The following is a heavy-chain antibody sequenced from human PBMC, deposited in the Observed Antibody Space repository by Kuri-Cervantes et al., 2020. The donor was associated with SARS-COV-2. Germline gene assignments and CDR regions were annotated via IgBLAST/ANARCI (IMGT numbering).Heavy chain of an antibody. J-gene: IGHJ3*02. D-gene: IGHD5-24*01. V-gene: IGHV4-30-2*01. Sequence: SETLSLTCAVSGGSISSGGYSWSWIRQPPGKGLEWIGYIYHSGSTNYNPSLKSRVTISVDTSKNQFSLKLSSVTAADTAVYYCARDPDGYNWDDAFDIWGQGTMVTVSS. CDR3: ARDPDGYNWDDAFDI. CDR2: IYHSGST. CDR1: GGSISSGGYS.